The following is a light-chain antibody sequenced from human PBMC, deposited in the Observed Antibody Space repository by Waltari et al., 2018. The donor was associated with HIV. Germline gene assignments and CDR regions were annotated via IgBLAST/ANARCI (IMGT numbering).Light chain of an antibody. CDR2: DAS. J-gene: IGKJ3*01. V-gene: IGKV1-39*01. CDR3: QQSYSSPLT. CDR1: QTVTNK. Sequence: DIQMTQSPSPLSASVGDSVSITCRASQTVTNKVNWYQQKPGKAPQVLIYDASTLQSGVPSRFRGGGSGTDFTLTITSLQPGDFATYFCQQSYSSPLTFGPGTKVDIK.